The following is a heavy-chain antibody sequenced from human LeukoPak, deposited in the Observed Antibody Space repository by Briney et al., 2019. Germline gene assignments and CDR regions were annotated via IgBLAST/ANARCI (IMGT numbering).Heavy chain of an antibody. J-gene: IGHJ4*02. Sequence: SETLSLTCTVPGGSISSNSYYWGWIRQPPGKGLEWIGSIYYSGSTYYNPSLKSRVTISVDTSKNQFSLKLNSVTAADTAVYYCAREERYSYGTEAAIDYWGQGTLVTVSS. CDR3: AREERYSYGTEAAIDY. D-gene: IGHD5-18*01. CDR2: IYYSGST. CDR1: GGSISSNSYY. V-gene: IGHV4-39*07.